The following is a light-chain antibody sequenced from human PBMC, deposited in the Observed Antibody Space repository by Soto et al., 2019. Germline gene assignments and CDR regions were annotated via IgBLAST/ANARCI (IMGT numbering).Light chain of an antibody. V-gene: IGLV2-14*01. J-gene: IGLJ2*01. CDR1: SSDVGGYNY. CDR2: GVT. Sequence: QSALTQPASVSGSPGQSITISCTGTSSDVGGYNYVSWYQQHPGKAPKLMIYGVTNRPSGVSNRFSGSKSGNTASLTISGLLADDEGNYYCGSYSSSSTRSVVFGGGTKLTVL. CDR3: GSYSSSSTRSVV.